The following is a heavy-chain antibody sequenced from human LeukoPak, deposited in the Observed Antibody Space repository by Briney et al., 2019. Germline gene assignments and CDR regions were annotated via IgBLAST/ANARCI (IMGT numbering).Heavy chain of an antibody. Sequence: GASVKVSCKASGYTFTSYDINWVRQATGQGLEWMGWMNPNSGNTGYARKFQGRVTITRNTSISTAYMELSSLRSEDTAVYYCARALYSSSSGDKSNWFDPWGQGTLVTVSS. CDR3: ARALYSSSSGDKSNWFDP. CDR2: MNPNSGNT. CDR1: GYTFTSYD. D-gene: IGHD6-6*01. J-gene: IGHJ5*02. V-gene: IGHV1-8*03.